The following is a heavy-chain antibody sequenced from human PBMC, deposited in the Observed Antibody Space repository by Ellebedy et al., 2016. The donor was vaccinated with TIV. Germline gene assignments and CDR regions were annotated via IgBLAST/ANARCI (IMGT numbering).Heavy chain of an antibody. V-gene: IGHV1-18*01. D-gene: IGHD1-1*01. CDR1: GYTFTSYG. J-gene: IGHJ6*02. CDR3: ARDSRWNVLHGSSGMDV. Sequence: ASVKVSCKASGYTFTSYGITWVRQAPGQGLEWLGWISPYNGHTNYGQKFQGRVTLTTDTSTSKAYMELRSLRSDDSAVYFCARDSRWNVLHGSSGMDVWGQGTTVIVSS. CDR2: ISPYNGHT.